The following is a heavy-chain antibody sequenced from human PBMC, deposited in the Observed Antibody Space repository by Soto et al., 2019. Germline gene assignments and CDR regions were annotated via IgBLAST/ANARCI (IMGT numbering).Heavy chain of an antibody. D-gene: IGHD3-3*02. CDR3: ARDDAFGNENGFDI. V-gene: IGHV3-33*01. J-gene: IGHJ3*02. CDR1: GFTFSTYG. Sequence: PGGSLRLSCAASGFTFSTYGFHWVRQAPGKGLDWVAVIVSDGSAKYHADSVEGLFTISRDSSKDTLYMQMNSPRAEDTAVYYCARDDAFGNENGFDIWGQGTMVTVSS. CDR2: IVSDGSAK.